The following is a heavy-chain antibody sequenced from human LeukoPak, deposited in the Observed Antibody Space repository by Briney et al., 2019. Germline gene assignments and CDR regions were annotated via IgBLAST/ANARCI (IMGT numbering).Heavy chain of an antibody. V-gene: IGHV1-2*02. Sequence: ASVKVSCKASGYTFTGYYMHWVRQAPGQGLEWMGWINPNSGDTNYAQKFQGRVTMTRDTSISTAYMELSRLRSDDTAVYYCARPEMATKFGSPFDYWGQGTLVTVSS. J-gene: IGHJ4*02. CDR2: INPNSGDT. CDR1: GYTFTGYY. D-gene: IGHD5-24*01. CDR3: ARPEMATKFGSPFDY.